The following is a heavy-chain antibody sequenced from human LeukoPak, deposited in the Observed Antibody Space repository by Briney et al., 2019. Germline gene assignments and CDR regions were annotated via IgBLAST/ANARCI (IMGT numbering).Heavy chain of an antibody. D-gene: IGHD3-16*02. CDR3: AKSLGVGGYTRYKGFDQ. CDR2: ISGSDGSS. CDR1: GFTFNSFA. V-gene: IGHV3-23*01. Sequence: GGSLRLSCAASGFTFNSFAMYWVRQAPGKGLEWVSSISGSDGSSHYADFVKGRFTISRDNSKNTLHLQMNSLRAEDTAVYYCAKSLGVGGYTRYKGFDQWGQGTLVTVSS. J-gene: IGHJ4*02.